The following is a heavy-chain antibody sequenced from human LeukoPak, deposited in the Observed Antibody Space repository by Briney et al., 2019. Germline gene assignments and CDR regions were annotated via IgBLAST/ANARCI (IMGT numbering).Heavy chain of an antibody. J-gene: IGHJ3*02. CDR1: GGSISSYY. CDR3: ARDRGGLDAFDI. Sequence: SETLSLTCTVSGGSISSYYWSWIRQPAGKGLEWIGEIYHSGSTNYNPSLKSRVTISVDKSKNQFSLKLSSVTAADTAVYYCARDRGGLDAFDIWGQGTMVTVSS. CDR2: IYHSGST. V-gene: IGHV4-59*12. D-gene: IGHD3-10*01.